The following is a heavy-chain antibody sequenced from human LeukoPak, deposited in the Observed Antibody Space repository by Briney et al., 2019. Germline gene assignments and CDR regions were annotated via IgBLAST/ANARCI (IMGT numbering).Heavy chain of an antibody. CDR2: ISTSGRT. J-gene: IGHJ4*02. Sequence: PGGSLRLSCVVSGLTFSSYSMSWVRQAPGKGLEWVSLISTSGRTHYADSVQGRFTISRDNSKNTLSLHMNSLRAEDTAVYYCARDLDSSGYYHVVDSWGQGALVTVSS. CDR1: GLTFSSYS. D-gene: IGHD3-22*01. V-gene: IGHV3-23*01. CDR3: ARDLDSSGYYHVVDS.